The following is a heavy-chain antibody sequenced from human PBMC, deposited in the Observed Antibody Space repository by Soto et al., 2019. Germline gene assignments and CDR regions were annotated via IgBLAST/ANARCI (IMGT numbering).Heavy chain of an antibody. CDR2: IIPIFGTA. V-gene: IGHV1-69*13. Sequence: ASVKVSCKASGGTFSSYAISWVRQAPGQGLEWMGGIIPIFGTANYAQKFQGRVTITADESTSTAYMELSSLRSEDTAVYYCASRGYSYGTYFDYWGQGTLVTVSS. J-gene: IGHJ4*02. D-gene: IGHD5-18*01. CDR1: GGTFSSYA. CDR3: ASRGYSYGTYFDY.